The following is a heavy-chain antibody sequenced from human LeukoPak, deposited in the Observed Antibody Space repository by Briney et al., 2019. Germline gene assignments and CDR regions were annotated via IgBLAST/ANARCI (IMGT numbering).Heavy chain of an antibody. CDR1: GFTFSSYS. D-gene: IGHD6-13*01. J-gene: IGHJ5*02. CDR3: AREAGTDNWFDP. Sequence: GGSLRLSCAASGFTFSSYSMNWVRQAPGKGLEWVSSISSSSSYIYYADPVKGRFTISRDNAKNSLYLQMNSLRAEDTAVYYCAREAGTDNWFDPWGQGTLVTVSS. CDR2: ISSSSSYI. V-gene: IGHV3-21*01.